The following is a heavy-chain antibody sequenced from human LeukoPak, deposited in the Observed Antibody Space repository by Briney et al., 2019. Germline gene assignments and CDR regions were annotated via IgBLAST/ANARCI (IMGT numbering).Heavy chain of an antibody. V-gene: IGHV3-23*01. CDR3: AKGHYYGSGRLDY. Sequence: GGSLRLSCAASGFTFSSYGMSWVRQAPGKGLEWVSAIGGRDGSTYYADSVKGRFTISRDNSKNTLYVQMNSLRAEDTAVYYCAKGHYYGSGRLDYWGQGTLVTVSS. CDR2: IGGRDGST. J-gene: IGHJ4*02. CDR1: GFTFSSYG. D-gene: IGHD3-10*01.